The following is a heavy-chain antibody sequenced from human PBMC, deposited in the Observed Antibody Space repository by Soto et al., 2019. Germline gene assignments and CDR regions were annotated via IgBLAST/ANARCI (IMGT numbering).Heavy chain of an antibody. CDR1: GDTFSTYT. Sequence: SVKVSCKASGDTFSTYTITWMRQAPGQGLEWMGGIIPRSATSNYAQKFQGRVTITADESTNTAYMELSSLRSGDTAVYYCARDFLVGGPTINYYYGMDVWGQGTTVTVSS. V-gene: IGHV1-69*13. CDR3: ARDFLVGGPTINYYYGMDV. CDR2: IIPRSATS. D-gene: IGHD1-26*01. J-gene: IGHJ6*02.